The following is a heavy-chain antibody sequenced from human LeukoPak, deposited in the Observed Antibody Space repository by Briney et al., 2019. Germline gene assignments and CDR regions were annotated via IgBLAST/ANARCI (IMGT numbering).Heavy chain of an antibody. CDR3: AKDRGRYCSGGSCDTTHYFDY. J-gene: IGHJ4*02. V-gene: IGHV3-30*02. CDR1: GFTFSSYG. Sequence: PGGSLRLSCAASGFTFSSYGMHWVRQAPGKGLEWVAFIRYDGSNKYYADSVKGRFTISRDNSKNTLYLQMNSLRAEDTAVYYCAKDRGRYCSGGSCDTTHYFDYWGQGTLVTVSS. D-gene: IGHD2-15*01. CDR2: IRYDGSNK.